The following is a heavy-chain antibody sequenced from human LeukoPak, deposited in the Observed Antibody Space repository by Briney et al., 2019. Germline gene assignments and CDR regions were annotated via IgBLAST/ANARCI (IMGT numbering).Heavy chain of an antibody. J-gene: IGHJ4*02. CDR2: ISGSGSST. V-gene: IGHV3-23*01. Sequence: GSLRLSCAASGFTFSSYAMSWVRQAPGKGLEWVSAISGSGSSTYYADSVKGRFTISRDNSKNTLYLQMNSLRAEDTAVYYCAKGWLYSSSSGPDYWGQGTLVTVSS. CDR1: GFTFSSYA. D-gene: IGHD6-6*01. CDR3: AKGWLYSSSSGPDY.